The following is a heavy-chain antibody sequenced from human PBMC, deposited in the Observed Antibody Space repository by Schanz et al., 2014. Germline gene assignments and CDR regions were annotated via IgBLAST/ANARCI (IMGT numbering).Heavy chain of an antibody. Sequence: DVQLLESGGGLVPPGGSLRLSCAASGFTFTNYAMSWVRQAPGKGLEWVSLISDSGDTAYYADSVKGRFTISRDNSKNTVYMQMNSLRAEDTAVYYCARGGPAYYFDDWGQGTLVIVSS. J-gene: IGHJ4*02. CDR3: ARGGPAYYFDD. CDR2: ISDSGDTA. V-gene: IGHV3-23*01. CDR1: GFTFTNYA.